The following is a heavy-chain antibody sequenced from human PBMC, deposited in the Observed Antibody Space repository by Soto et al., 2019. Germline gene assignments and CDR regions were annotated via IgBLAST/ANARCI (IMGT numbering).Heavy chain of an antibody. J-gene: IGHJ6*02. CDR3: AREGRAAAGYYYYYGMDV. CDR2: ISAYNGNT. V-gene: IGHV1-18*01. D-gene: IGHD6-13*01. CDR1: GYTFTSYG. Sequence: ASVKVSCKASGYTFTSYGISWVRQAPGQGLEWMGWISAYNGNTNYAQKLRGRVTMTTDTSTSTAYMELRSLRSDDTAVYYCAREGRAAAGYYYYYGMDVWGQGTTVTVSS.